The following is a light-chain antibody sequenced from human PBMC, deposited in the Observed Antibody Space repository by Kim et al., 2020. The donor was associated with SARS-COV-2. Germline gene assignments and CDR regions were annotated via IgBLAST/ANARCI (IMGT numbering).Light chain of an antibody. V-gene: IGKV3-15*01. CDR3: QHYNNWPPYT. J-gene: IGKJ2*01. CDR1: QSVSSN. Sequence: VSPGERATLSCRASQSVSSNLAWYQQKPCQAPRLLIYGASTRATGIPARFSGSGSGTEFTLTISSLQSEDFAVYSCQHYNNWPPYTFGQGTKLEI. CDR2: GAS.